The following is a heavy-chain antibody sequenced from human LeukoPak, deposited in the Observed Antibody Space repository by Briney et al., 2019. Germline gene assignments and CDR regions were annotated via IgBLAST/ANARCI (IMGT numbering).Heavy chain of an antibody. D-gene: IGHD6-19*01. J-gene: IGHJ4*02. Sequence: PGGSLRLSCAASGFIFDDYAMHWVRQVPGKGLEWVSGISWKSDSMRYADSVKGRFTVSRDNAKNSLYLQMNSLRPEDTAFYYCAKDGGHSSVLYSFESWGQGTLVTVSS. CDR2: ISWKSDSM. V-gene: IGHV3-9*01. CDR3: AKDGGHSSVLYSFES. CDR1: GFIFDDYA.